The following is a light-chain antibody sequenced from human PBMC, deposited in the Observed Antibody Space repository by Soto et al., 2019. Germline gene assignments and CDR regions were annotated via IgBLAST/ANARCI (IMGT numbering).Light chain of an antibody. V-gene: IGKV1-12*01. CDR2: AAS. Sequence: DIQMTQSPSSVSASVGDRVTITCRASQGINSWLVWYQQKPGKAPKLLISAASTLQTEVPSRFSGSGSGTDFTLTISSLQPEDSATYYCQQTNNFPRTFGQGTKVDIK. CDR1: QGINSW. J-gene: IGKJ1*01. CDR3: QQTNNFPRT.